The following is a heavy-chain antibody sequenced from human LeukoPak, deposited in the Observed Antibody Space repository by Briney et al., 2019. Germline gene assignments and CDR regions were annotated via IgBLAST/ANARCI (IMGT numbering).Heavy chain of an antibody. V-gene: IGHV3-23*01. J-gene: IGHJ6*03. CDR1: GFTFSSYA. CDR3: AKFGAAAGTGFYGVYYYYMDV. D-gene: IGHD6-13*01. CDR2: ISGSGGST. Sequence: PGGSLRLSCAASGFTFSSYAMSWVRQAPGKGLEWVSAISGSGGSTYYADSVKGRFTISRDNSKNTLYLQMNSLRAEDTAVYYCAKFGAAAGTGFYGVYYYYMDVWGKGTTVTVSS.